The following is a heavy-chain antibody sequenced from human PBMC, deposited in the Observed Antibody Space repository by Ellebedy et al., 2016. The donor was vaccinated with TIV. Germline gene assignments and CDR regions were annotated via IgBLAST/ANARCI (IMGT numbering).Heavy chain of an antibody. CDR1: GFTFTTYG. Sequence: GGSLRLXCAASGFTFTTYGMSWVRQAPGKGLEWVSTISGSVGSPHFADSTYYAESVKGRFTISKDNSKNTLYLQMNSLRVEDTAVYFCAKGTFDDWGQGTLVTVSS. CDR3: AKGTFDD. V-gene: IGHV3-23*01. J-gene: IGHJ4*02. CDR2: ISGSVGSPHFADST.